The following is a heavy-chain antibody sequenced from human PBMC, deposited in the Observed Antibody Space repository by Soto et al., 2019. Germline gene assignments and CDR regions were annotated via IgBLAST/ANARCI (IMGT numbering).Heavy chain of an antibody. Sequence: QVQLQQWGAGLLKPSETLSLTCAVYGGSFRGYFWNWIRQPPGKGLEWIGEINHEGSTNYNPSLKSRVTVSVDTSKNQFSLKLTSVTAADTAMYYCARRDNSAWYLNYWGQGTLVTVSP. CDR2: INHEGST. D-gene: IGHD6-19*01. CDR1: GGSFRGYF. CDR3: ARRDNSAWYLNY. V-gene: IGHV4-34*01. J-gene: IGHJ4*02.